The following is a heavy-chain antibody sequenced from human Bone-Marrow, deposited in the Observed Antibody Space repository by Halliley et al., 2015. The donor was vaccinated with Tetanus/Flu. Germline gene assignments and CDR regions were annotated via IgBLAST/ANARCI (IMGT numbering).Heavy chain of an antibody. D-gene: IGHD4-17*01. V-gene: IGHV4-30-4*01. CDR2: RFFSGAP. Sequence: LEWIGYRFFSGAPSYNPSLESRLAISLDPSKNQFSLKLSSVTAADTGVYYCASMTAMTSFEYWGQGTLITVSS. J-gene: IGHJ4*02. CDR3: ASMTAMTSFEY.